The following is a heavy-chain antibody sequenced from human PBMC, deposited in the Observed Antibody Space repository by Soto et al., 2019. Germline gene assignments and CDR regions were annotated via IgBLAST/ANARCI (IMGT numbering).Heavy chain of an antibody. CDR3: ARISTIFGVVSTINYFDY. Sequence: QVQLVQSGAEVKKPGASVKVSCTASGYTFTSYAMHWVRQAPGQRLEWMGWINAGNGNTKYSQKFQGRVTITRDTSASTAYMELSSLRSEDTAVYYCARISTIFGVVSTINYFDYWGQGTLVTVSS. V-gene: IGHV1-3*01. CDR1: GYTFTSYA. D-gene: IGHD3-3*01. CDR2: INAGNGNT. J-gene: IGHJ4*02.